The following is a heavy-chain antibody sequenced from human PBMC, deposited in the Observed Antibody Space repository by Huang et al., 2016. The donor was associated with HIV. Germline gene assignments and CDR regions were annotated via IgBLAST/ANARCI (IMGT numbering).Heavy chain of an antibody. V-gene: IGHV5-51*03. J-gene: IGHJ5*02. CDR1: GYSFTSNW. D-gene: IGHD1-7*01. CDR3: TRLSSDGKNYFDP. CDR2: SFPSDADT. Sequence: EGQLVQSGAEVKKPGESLKISCKGSGYSFTSNWIGWGRQMPGKGLELMGRSFPSDADTSDSPAFQGQVTISADKSITTAYLQWSSLKAADTAMYYCTRLSSDGKNYFDPWGQGALVTVSS.